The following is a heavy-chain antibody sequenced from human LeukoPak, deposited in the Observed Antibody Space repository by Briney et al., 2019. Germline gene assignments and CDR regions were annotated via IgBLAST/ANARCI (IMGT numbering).Heavy chain of an antibody. J-gene: IGHJ4*02. CDR1: GYSISSGYY. Sequence: SETLSLICTVSGYSISSGYYWGWIRQPPGKGLEWIGSIYHSGSTYYNPSLKSRVTISVDTSKNQFSLKLSSVTAADTAVYYCARDHGVTMIVVVGFDYWGQGTLVTVSS. CDR3: ARDHGVTMIVVVGFDY. D-gene: IGHD3-22*01. V-gene: IGHV4-38-2*02. CDR2: IYHSGST.